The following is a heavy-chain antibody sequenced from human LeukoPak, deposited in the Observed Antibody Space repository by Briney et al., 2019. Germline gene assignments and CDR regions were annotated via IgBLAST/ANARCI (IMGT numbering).Heavy chain of an antibody. Sequence: AGGSLRLSCAASGFTFSSYSMNWVRQAPGKGLEWVSSISSSSSYIYYADSVKGRFTISRDNAKNSLCLQMNSLRAEDTAVYYCARSGDGYYFDYWGQGTLVTVSS. CDR2: ISSSSSYI. V-gene: IGHV3-21*01. D-gene: IGHD5-24*01. CDR3: ARSGDGYYFDY. J-gene: IGHJ4*02. CDR1: GFTFSSYS.